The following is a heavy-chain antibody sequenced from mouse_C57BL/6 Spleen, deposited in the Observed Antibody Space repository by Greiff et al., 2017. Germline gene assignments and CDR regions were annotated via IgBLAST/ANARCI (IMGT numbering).Heavy chain of an antibody. CDR2: IDPANGNT. CDR1: GFTIKNTY. D-gene: IGHD1-1*01. Sequence: IQLQQSVAELVRPGASVKLSCTASGFTIKNTYMHWVKQRPEQGLEWIGRIDPANGNTKYTPKFQGKATITAYPSSNTAYLQLSSLTSEDTAIYYCARGDYGSSWFADWGQGTLVTVSA. V-gene: IGHV14-3*01. CDR3: ARGDYGSSWFAD. J-gene: IGHJ3*01.